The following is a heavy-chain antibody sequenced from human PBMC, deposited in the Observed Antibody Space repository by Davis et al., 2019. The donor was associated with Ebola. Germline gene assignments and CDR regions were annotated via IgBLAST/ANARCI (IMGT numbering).Heavy chain of an antibody. CDR3: ATWSGAV. Sequence: GESLKISCAASGFTFSSNTMSWVRQAPGKGLECVGRVKSKTDGGTTDYAAPVKGRFTISRDDSRNTLYLQMNSLQTEDTAVYYCATWSGAVWGQGTTVTVSS. V-gene: IGHV3-15*01. D-gene: IGHD3-10*01. CDR1: GFTFSSNT. J-gene: IGHJ6*02. CDR2: VKSKTDGGTT.